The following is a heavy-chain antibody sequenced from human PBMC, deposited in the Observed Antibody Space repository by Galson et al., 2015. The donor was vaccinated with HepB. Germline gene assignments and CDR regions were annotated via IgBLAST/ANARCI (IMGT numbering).Heavy chain of an antibody. V-gene: IGHV5-51*01. D-gene: IGHD2-2*01. J-gene: IGHJ3*02. Sequence: QSGAAVKKPGESLKISCKGSGYSCTNYWIGWVRQMPGKGLEWMGIIYPGDSDTRYSPSFQGQVTISADKSISTADLQWSSLKASDTAMYYCARRNCSSSTCYWIDIWGQGTMVTVSS. CDR2: IYPGDSDT. CDR1: GYSCTNYW. CDR3: ARRNCSSSTCYWIDI.